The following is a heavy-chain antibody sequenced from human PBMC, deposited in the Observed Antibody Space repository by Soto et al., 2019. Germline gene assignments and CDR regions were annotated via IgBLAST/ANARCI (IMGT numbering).Heavy chain of an antibody. D-gene: IGHD1-26*01. Sequence: EVQLLESGGGLVQPGGSLRLSCAASGSTFSTYAMNWVRQAPGKGLEWVSAISSNGGATYYADSVRGRFTISRDNSKNTLFLQMIRLGAEDTAVYYCTGGVGALRVFYFDQWGQGTLVAVSS. CDR2: ISSNGGAT. V-gene: IGHV3-23*01. J-gene: IGHJ4*02. CDR3: TGGVGALRVFYFDQ. CDR1: GSTFSTYA.